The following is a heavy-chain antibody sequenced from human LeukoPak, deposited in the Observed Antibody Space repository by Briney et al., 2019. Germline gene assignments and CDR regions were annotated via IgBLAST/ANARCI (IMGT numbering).Heavy chain of an antibody. CDR2: ISSSGSTI. J-gene: IGHJ4*02. CDR3: ARELPRLWGSIVGAHNRVNY. CDR1: GFTFSDYY. V-gene: IGHV3-11*04. D-gene: IGHD1-26*01. Sequence: PGGSLRLSCAASGFTFSDYYMSWIRQAPGKGLERVSYISSSGSTIYYADSVKGRFTISRDNAKNSLYLQMNSLRAEDTAVYYCARELPRLWGSIVGAHNRVNYWGQGTLVTVSS.